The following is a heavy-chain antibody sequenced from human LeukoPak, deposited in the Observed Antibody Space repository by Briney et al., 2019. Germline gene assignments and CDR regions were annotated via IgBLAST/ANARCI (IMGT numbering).Heavy chain of an antibody. CDR3: ARERNHYYYYMDV. J-gene: IGHJ6*03. V-gene: IGHV1-2*02. Sequence: GASVKVSCKVSGYTLTELSMHWVRQAPGQGLEWMGWINPNSGGTNYAQKFQGRVTMTRDTSISTAYMELSRLRSDDTAVYYCARERNHYYYYMDVWGKGTTVTVSS. CDR2: INPNSGGT. D-gene: IGHD1-14*01. CDR1: GYTLTELS.